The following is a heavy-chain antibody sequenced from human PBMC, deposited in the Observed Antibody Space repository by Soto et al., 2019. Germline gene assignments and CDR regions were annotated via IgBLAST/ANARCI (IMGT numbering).Heavy chain of an antibody. D-gene: IGHD3-3*01. CDR1: GFTFSSYA. Sequence: GGSLRLSCAASGFTFSSYAMHWVRQAPGKGLEWVAVISYDGSNKYYADSVKGRFTLSRDNSKNTLYLQMNSLRAEDTAVYYCATSYYDFWSGYFGAYYYGMDVWGQGTTVTVSS. V-gene: IGHV3-30-3*01. J-gene: IGHJ6*02. CDR2: ISYDGSNK. CDR3: ATSYYDFWSGYFGAYYYGMDV.